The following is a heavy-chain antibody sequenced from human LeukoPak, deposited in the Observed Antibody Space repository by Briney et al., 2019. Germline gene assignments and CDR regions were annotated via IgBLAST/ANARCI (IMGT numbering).Heavy chain of an antibody. J-gene: IGHJ4*02. V-gene: IGHV3-7*03. Sequence: GGSLRLSCVGSGFTFSSYWMSWVRQAPGKGLEWVANIKEDGSEKYYVDSVKGRFTISRDNRKNSLYLQMNSLRAEDTAVYYCAKDPSGEQWLVEGYFDYWGQGTLVTVSS. CDR1: GFTFSSYW. CDR2: IKEDGSEK. D-gene: IGHD6-19*01. CDR3: AKDPSGEQWLVEGYFDY.